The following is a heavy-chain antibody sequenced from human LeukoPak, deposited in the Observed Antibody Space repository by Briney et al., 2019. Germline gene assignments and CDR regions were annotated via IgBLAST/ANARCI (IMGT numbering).Heavy chain of an antibody. D-gene: IGHD2-21*01. CDR2: ISYDGAVK. CDR1: GFTFRSYA. J-gene: IGHJ4*02. V-gene: IGHV3-30-3*01. CDR3: ARDLSENYSIDY. Sequence: QPGRSLRLSCSASGFTFRSYAIHWVRQAPGKELEWAAFISYDGAVKYYADSVKGRFTISRDNSKNTLFLQMNSLRAEETAVYYCARDLSENYSIDYWGQGTLVTVSS.